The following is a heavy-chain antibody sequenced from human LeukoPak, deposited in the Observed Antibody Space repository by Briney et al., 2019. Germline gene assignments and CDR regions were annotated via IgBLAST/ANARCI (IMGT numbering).Heavy chain of an antibody. CDR3: ARALGTLHAFDI. CDR1: GYSFTNYA. D-gene: IGHD1-1*01. Sequence: ASVKVSCKTSGYSFTNYALHWVRQAPGQRLEWMGWINPGNGNTKYSQKFQGRVTLTRDTTASTAYMELSSLRSEETAVYYCARALGTLHAFDIWGQGTMVTVSS. V-gene: IGHV1-3*01. CDR2: INPGNGNT. J-gene: IGHJ3*02.